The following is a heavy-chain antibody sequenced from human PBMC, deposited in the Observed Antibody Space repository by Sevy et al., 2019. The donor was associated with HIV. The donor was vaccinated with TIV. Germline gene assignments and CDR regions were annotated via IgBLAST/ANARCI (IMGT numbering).Heavy chain of an antibody. CDR2: IWYDGSNK. D-gene: IGHD4-17*01. V-gene: IGHV3-33*01. CDR1: GFNFSIYG. Sequence: GGSLRLSCAASGFNFSIYGMHWVRQAPGKGLEWVALIWYDGSNKYYVDSVKGRFTIFRDNSKHTVYLQMNSLRAEDTAVYYCARGRDYGNFDYWGQGTLVTVSS. CDR3: ARGRDYGNFDY. J-gene: IGHJ4*02.